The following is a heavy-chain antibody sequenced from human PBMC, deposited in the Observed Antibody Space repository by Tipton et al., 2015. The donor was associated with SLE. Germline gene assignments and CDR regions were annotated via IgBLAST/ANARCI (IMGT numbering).Heavy chain of an antibody. J-gene: IGHJ4*02. CDR1: GFTFSSYA. CDR2: ISGSGGST. CDR3: AKVYLGLTFGGVIAKSAYFDY. D-gene: IGHD3-16*02. V-gene: IGHV3-23*04. Sequence: VQLVQSGGGLVKPGGSLRLSCAASGFTFSSYAMSWVRQAPGKGLEWVSAISGSGGSTYYADSVKGRFTISRDNSKNTLYLQMNSLRAEDTAVYYCAKVYLGLTFGGVIAKSAYFDYWGQGTLVTVSS.